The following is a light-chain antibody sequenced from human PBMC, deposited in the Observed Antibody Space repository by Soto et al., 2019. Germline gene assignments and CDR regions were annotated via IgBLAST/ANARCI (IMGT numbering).Light chain of an antibody. CDR2: ATS. V-gene: IGKV3-20*01. J-gene: IGKJ2*03. Sequence: IVLTQSPGTLSLSPGDRVTLSCRASQSVSSNYLAWYQQKPGQAPRLLIYATSARATGIPDRFSGSGSGTAVTLTISRLEPEDFAMYYCQQYGDYNSPRYSFGQGTRLEI. CDR3: QQYGDYNSPRYS. CDR1: QSVSSNY.